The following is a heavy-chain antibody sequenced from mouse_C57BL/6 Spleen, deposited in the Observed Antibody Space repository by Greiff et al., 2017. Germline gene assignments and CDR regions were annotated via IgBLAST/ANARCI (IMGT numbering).Heavy chain of an antibody. CDR1: GYTFTSYW. J-gene: IGHJ1*03. CDR2: IYPGSGST. Sequence: QVQLQQPGAELVKPGASVTMSCKASGYTFTSYWITWVKQRPGQGLEWIGDIYPGSGSTNYNEKFKSKATLTVDTSSSTAYMQLSSLTSEDSAVYYCASGWDWYFDVWGTGTTVTVSS. CDR3: ASGWDWYFDV. D-gene: IGHD1-1*02. V-gene: IGHV1-55*01.